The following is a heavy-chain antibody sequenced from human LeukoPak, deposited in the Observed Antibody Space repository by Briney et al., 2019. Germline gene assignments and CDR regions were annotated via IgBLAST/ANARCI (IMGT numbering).Heavy chain of an antibody. CDR3: ARAVRLGELSWGDYYYYMDV. J-gene: IGHJ6*03. CDR1: GGSISSYY. CDR2: IYYSGST. Sequence: SSETLSLTCTVSGGSISSYYWSWIRQPPGKGLEWIGYIYYSGSTNYNPSLKSRVTISVDTSKNQFSLKLSSVTAADTAVYYCARAVRLGELSWGDYYYYMDVWGKGTTVTVSS. V-gene: IGHV4-59*08. D-gene: IGHD3-16*02.